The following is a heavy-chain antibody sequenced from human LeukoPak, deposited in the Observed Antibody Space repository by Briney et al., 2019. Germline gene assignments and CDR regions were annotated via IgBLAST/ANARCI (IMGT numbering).Heavy chain of an antibody. CDR3: AKDPWAAAGSNFDY. D-gene: IGHD6-13*01. CDR2: ISSSGSTI. CDR1: GFTFSSYE. Sequence: GGSLRLSCAASGFTFSSYEMNWVRQAPGKGLEWVSYISSSGSTIYYADSVKGRFTISRDNSKNTMYLQMNSLRAEDTAVYYCAKDPWAAAGSNFDYWGQGTLVTVSS. J-gene: IGHJ4*02. V-gene: IGHV3-48*03.